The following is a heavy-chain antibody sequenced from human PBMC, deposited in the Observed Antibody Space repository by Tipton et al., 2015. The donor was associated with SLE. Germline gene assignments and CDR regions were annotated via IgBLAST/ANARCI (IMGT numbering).Heavy chain of an antibody. CDR1: GGSISSSSYY. Sequence: TLSLTCTVSGGSISSSSYYWSGSRPPRGKGLEWIGCIGYSGSTYYNQSLKSRVTISADTSKNQYSLKLSSGTAADPSVYYCARTLEAQIEYWCQGTLVTVSS. D-gene: IGHD6-6*01. CDR2: IGYSGST. V-gene: IGHV4-39*01. J-gene: IGHJ4*02. CDR3: ARTLEAQIEY.